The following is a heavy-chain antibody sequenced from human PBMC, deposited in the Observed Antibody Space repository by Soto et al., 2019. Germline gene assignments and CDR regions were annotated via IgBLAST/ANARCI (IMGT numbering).Heavy chain of an antibody. Sequence: GGSLRLSCAASGFTFSNAWMSWVRQAPGKGLEWVGRIKSKTDGGTTDYAAPVKGRFTISRDDSKNTLYLQMNSLKTEDTAVYYCTTHHYGDYDRRNAFDIWGQGTMVTVSS. J-gene: IGHJ3*02. D-gene: IGHD4-17*01. CDR3: TTHHYGDYDRRNAFDI. V-gene: IGHV3-15*01. CDR2: IKSKTDGGTT. CDR1: GFTFSNAW.